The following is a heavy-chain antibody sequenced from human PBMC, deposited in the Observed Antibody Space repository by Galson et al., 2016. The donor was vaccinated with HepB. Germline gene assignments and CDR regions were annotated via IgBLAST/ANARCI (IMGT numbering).Heavy chain of an antibody. Sequence: QSGAEVKKPGASVKVSCKASGYTFNSYAISWVRQAPGQGLEWMGWISTYNGNRNYAQKLQGRVTMTTDTSTSTAYLELRSLRSDDTAVYYCARDWSSGYNYYFDYWGQGTLVTVSS. V-gene: IGHV1-18*01. CDR3: ARDWSSGYNYYFDY. CDR1: GYTFNSYA. J-gene: IGHJ4*02. CDR2: ISTYNGNR. D-gene: IGHD5-18*01.